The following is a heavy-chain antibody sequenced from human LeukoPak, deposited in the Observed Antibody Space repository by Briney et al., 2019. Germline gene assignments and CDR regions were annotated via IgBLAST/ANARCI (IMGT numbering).Heavy chain of an antibody. CDR2: ISGGSGGST. Sequence: GGSLRLSCAASGFTFSSYAMSWVRQAPGKGLEWVSAISGGSGGSTYYADSVKGRFTISRDNSKNTLYLQMSSLRAEDTAVYYCARGYSSGSDFDYWGQGTLVTVSS. J-gene: IGHJ4*02. CDR3: ARGYSSGSDFDY. CDR1: GFTFSSYA. V-gene: IGHV3-23*01. D-gene: IGHD3-22*01.